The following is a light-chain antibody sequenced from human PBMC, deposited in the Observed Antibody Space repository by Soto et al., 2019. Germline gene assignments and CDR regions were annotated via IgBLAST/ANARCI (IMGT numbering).Light chain of an antibody. CDR1: QSISSY. CDR3: QQSYSTPPLT. Sequence: DIQMTQSPSSLSASVGDRVTITCRASQSISSYLNWYQQKPGKAPKLLIYAASSLQSGVPSRFNGSGSETDFTLTISSLQPEDFATYYCQQSYSTPPLTFGGGTKVEIK. CDR2: AAS. V-gene: IGKV1-39*01. J-gene: IGKJ4*01.